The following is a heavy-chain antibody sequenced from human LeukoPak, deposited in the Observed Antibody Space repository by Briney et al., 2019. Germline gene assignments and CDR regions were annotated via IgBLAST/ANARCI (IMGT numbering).Heavy chain of an antibody. CDR1: GFTFSSYS. V-gene: IGHV3-21*01. D-gene: IGHD2-2*01. Sequence: PGGSLRLSCAASGFTFSSYSMNWVRQAPGKGLEWVSSISSSSSYKCYADSVKGRFTISRDNAKNSLYLQMNSLRAEDTAVYYCARVIVVVPAARNAFDIWGQGTMVTVSS. J-gene: IGHJ3*02. CDR2: ISSSSSYK. CDR3: ARVIVVVPAARNAFDI.